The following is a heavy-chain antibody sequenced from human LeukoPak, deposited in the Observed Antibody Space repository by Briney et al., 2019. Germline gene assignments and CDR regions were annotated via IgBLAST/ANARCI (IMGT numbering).Heavy chain of an antibody. J-gene: IGHJ4*02. CDR3: AREDRGSYSIDY. D-gene: IGHD1-26*01. CDR2: IYSGGST. CDR1: GLTVSSNY. Sequence: GGSLRLSCAASGLTVSSNYMSWVRQAPGKGLEWVSVIYSGGSTYYADSVKGRFTISRDNSKNTLYLQMNSLRAEDTAVYYCAREDRGSYSIDYWGQGTLVTVSS. V-gene: IGHV3-53*01.